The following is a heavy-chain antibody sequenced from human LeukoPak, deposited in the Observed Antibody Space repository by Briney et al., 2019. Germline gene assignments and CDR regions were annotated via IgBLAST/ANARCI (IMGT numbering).Heavy chain of an antibody. J-gene: IGHJ4*02. D-gene: IGHD3-16*01. CDR3: ARHRWGIKVCVY. CDR2: IFPGDSEP. Sequence: GESLNISCKGSGYSFTSNWFGWVRQMPGKGLEWIELIFPGDSEPTYNPPFQGHVTISDDKSITPSSLQWTALKASDTAIYYCARHRWGIKVCVYWGGGTVV. V-gene: IGHV5-51*01. CDR1: GYSFTSNW.